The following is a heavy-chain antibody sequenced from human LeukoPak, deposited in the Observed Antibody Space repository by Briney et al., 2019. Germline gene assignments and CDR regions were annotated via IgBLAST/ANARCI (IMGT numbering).Heavy chain of an antibody. Sequence: SQTLSLTCTVSGGSISSGGYYWSWIRQHPGKGLEWIGYIYYSGSTYYNPSLKSRVTISVDTSKNQFPLKLSSVTAGDTAVYYCAREALAAYYYDSSGYQEVWGQGTLVTVSS. CDR2: IYYSGST. CDR1: GGSISSGGYY. J-gene: IGHJ4*02. CDR3: AREALAAYYYDSSGYQEV. D-gene: IGHD3-22*01. V-gene: IGHV4-31*03.